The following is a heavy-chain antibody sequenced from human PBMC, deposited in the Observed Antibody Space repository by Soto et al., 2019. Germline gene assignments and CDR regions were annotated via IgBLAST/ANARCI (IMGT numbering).Heavy chain of an antibody. CDR2: ISVYNGNT. V-gene: IGHV1-18*01. CDR1: GYVFTSYA. Sequence: QVQLVQSGPEIKKPGASVKVSCKVSGYVFTSYAITWVRQAPGQGLEWMGWISVYNGNTKNSQKVQRRVTMTADTTTSTAYMELTSLRCVDTPVYYCPRGGGADSFDLWGQGTMVTISS. D-gene: IGHD3-16*01. J-gene: IGHJ3*01. CDR3: PRGGGADSFDL.